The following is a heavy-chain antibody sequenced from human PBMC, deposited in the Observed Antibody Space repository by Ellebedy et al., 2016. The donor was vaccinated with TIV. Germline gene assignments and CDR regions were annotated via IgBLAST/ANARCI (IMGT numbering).Heavy chain of an antibody. D-gene: IGHD3-22*01. J-gene: IGHJ4*02. CDR3: AKGRGGGSDSSAPRYYFDY. CDR2: ISNTGSRT. V-gene: IGHV3-23*01. Sequence: GESLKISCPASGFSFSSSGMSWVRQAQGKGLEWVSTISNTGSRTYYADSVEGRFIISRDNSKKTLYLQMNSLRANDPAVYYCAKGRGGGSDSSAPRYYFDYWGLGTLVTVSS. CDR1: GFSFSSSG.